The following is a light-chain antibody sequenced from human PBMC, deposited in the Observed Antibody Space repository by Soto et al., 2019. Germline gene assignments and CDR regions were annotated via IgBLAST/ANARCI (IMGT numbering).Light chain of an antibody. V-gene: IGLV2-14*01. CDR2: EVS. CDR3: SSYTNRSTYV. Sequence: QSVLTQPASVSGSPGQSITISCTGTSSDISTYNFVSRYQQHPGKAPKLVISEVSNRPSGLSSRFSGSKSGNTASLTISGLQTEDEADYYCSSYTNRSTYVFGAGTKLTVL. CDR1: SSDISTYNF. J-gene: IGLJ1*01.